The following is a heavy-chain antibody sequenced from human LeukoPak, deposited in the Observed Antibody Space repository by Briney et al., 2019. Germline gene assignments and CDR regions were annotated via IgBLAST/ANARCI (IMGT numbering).Heavy chain of an antibody. Sequence: ETLSLTCAVSGYSISSGYYWGWIRQPPGKGLEWIGSIYHSGSTYYNPSLKSRVTISVDTSKNQFSLKLSSVTAADTAVYYCARHPHYYDSSGYYSYFDYWGQGTLVTVSS. CDR3: ARHPHYYDSSGYYSYFDY. J-gene: IGHJ4*02. V-gene: IGHV4-38-2*01. CDR1: GYSISSGYY. CDR2: IYHSGST. D-gene: IGHD3-22*01.